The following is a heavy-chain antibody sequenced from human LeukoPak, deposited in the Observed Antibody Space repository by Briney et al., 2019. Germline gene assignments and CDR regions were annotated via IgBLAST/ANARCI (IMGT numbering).Heavy chain of an antibody. V-gene: IGHV4-34*01. CDR1: GGSFSGYY. CDR2: INHSGST. CDR3: ASAGVPEALLLWFGESTNWFDP. J-gene: IGHJ5*02. Sequence: SETLSLTCAVYGGSFSGYYWSWIRQPPGKGLEWIGEINHSGSTNYNPSLKSRVTISVDTSKNQFSLKLSSVTAADTAVYYCASAGVPEALLLWFGESTNWFDPWGQGTLVTVPS. D-gene: IGHD3-10*01.